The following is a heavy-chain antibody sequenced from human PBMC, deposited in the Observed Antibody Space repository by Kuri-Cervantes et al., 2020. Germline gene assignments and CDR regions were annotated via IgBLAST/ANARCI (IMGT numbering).Heavy chain of an antibody. Sequence: SVKVSCKASGYTFTSYAMHWVRQAPGQRLEWMGGIIPIFGTANYAQKFQGRVTITADESTSTAYMELSSLRSEDTAVYYCARGVVTATTPSSYFDLWGRGTLVTVSS. CDR3: ARGVVTATTPSSYFDL. CDR2: IIPIFGTA. CDR1: GYTFTSYA. J-gene: IGHJ2*01. D-gene: IGHD2-21*02. V-gene: IGHV1-69*13.